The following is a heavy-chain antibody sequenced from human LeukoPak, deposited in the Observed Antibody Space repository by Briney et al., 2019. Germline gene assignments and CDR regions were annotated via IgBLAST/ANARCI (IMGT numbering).Heavy chain of an antibody. Sequence: SGGSLRLSCAASGFTLSSNYMSWVRQAPGKGLEWVSVIYSGGSTYYADSVKGRFTISRDNSKNTLYLQMNSLRAEDTAVYYCARDWSTAAGTRVWDYYYYGMDVWGQGTTVTVSS. CDR3: ARDWSTAAGTRVWDYYYYGMDV. CDR1: GFTLSSNY. D-gene: IGHD6-13*01. CDR2: IYSGGST. V-gene: IGHV3-66*01. J-gene: IGHJ6*02.